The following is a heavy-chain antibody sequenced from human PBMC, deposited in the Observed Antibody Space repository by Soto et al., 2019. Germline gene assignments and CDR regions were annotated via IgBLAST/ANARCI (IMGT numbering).Heavy chain of an antibody. Sequence: QVQLVQSGAEVKKPGASVKVSCKASGYTFTRYDINWVRQATGQGLEWMGWMNPNSGNTGYAREFQGRVTMTRNTSLSTAYMELSSLRSEDTAVYYCASAYGSPRTQDYWGQGTLVTVSS. J-gene: IGHJ4*02. D-gene: IGHD4-17*01. CDR3: ASAYGSPRTQDY. V-gene: IGHV1-8*01. CDR1: GYTFTRYD. CDR2: MNPNSGNT.